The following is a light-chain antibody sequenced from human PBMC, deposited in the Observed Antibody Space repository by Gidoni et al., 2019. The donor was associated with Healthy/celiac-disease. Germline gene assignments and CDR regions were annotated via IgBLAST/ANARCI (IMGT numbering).Light chain of an antibody. CDR2: AAS. J-gene: IGKJ3*01. CDR1: QSISSY. V-gene: IGKV1-39*01. Sequence: DIQMTQSPSSLSASVGDRVTITCRASQSISSYLNWYQQKPGKAPKLLIYAASSLQSGVPSRFSGSGSGTHFTLTISSLQPEDFATYYCQQSYSTPFFGPGTKVDIK. CDR3: QQSYSTPF.